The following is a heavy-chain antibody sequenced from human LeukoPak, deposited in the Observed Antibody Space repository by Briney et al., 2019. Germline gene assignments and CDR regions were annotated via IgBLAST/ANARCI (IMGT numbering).Heavy chain of an antibody. D-gene: IGHD3-22*01. V-gene: IGHV3-72*01. CDR3: ASSGSSSGYYYGMGY. J-gene: IGHJ4*02. CDR1: GFTFSDHY. Sequence: GGSLRPSCAASGFTFSDHYMDWVRQAPGKGLEWVGRIRNKANSYTTEYAASVKGRFTISRDDSKNSLYLQMNSLKTEDTAVYYCASSGSSSGYYYGMGYRGQGTLVTVSS. CDR2: IRNKANSYTT.